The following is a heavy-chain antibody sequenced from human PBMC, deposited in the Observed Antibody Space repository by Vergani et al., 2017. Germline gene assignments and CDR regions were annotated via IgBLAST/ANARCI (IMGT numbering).Heavy chain of an antibody. J-gene: IGHJ5*02. CDR2: IYYSGST. D-gene: IGHD6-13*01. V-gene: IGHV4-30-4*01. CDR1: GSSISSGDNY. Sequence: QVQLQESGPGLVKPSQTLSLTCTVSGSSISSGDNYWRWIRQPPGKGLEWIGYIYYSGSTYYNPSLKSRGTISVDTSRNQFSLKLSSVTAADTAVYYCARDQGIAAAGRRLFDPWGQGTLVTVSS. CDR3: ARDQGIAAAGRRLFDP.